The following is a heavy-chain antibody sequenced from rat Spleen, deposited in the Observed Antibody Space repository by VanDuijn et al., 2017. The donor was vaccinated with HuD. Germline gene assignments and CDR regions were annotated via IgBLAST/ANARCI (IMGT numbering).Heavy chain of an antibody. V-gene: IGHV5S23*01. D-gene: IGHD5-1*01. CDR3: ARHSNWGFDY. CDR1: GFTFSDYY. Sequence: EVQLVESDGGLVQPGRSLKLSCAASGFTFSDYYMAWVRQAPTKGLEWVATISHDGGNTYYRDSLKGRFPISRDNAKSTLYLQMDSLRSEDTATYYCARHSNWGFDYWGQGVLVTVSS. CDR2: ISHDGGNT. J-gene: IGHJ2*01.